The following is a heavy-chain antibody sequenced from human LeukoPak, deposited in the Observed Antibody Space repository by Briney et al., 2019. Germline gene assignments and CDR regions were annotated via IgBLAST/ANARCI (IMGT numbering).Heavy chain of an antibody. CDR2: ISGSGGST. Sequence: GGSLRLSCAASGFTFSSYAMSWVRQAPGKGLEWVSAISGSGGSTYYADSVKGRFTISRDNSKNTLYLQMNSLRAEDTAVYYCANLDSNYGGMIDYWGQGTLVTVSS. D-gene: IGHD4-23*01. V-gene: IGHV3-23*01. CDR1: GFTFSSYA. CDR3: ANLDSNYGGMIDY. J-gene: IGHJ4*02.